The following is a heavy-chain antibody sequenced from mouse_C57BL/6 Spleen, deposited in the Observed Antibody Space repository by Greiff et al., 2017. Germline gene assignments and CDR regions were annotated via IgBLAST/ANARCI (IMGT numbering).Heavy chain of an antibody. CDR2: INPNNGGT. V-gene: IGHV1-26*01. Sequence: VQLQQSGPELVKPGASVKISCKASGYTFTDYYMNWVKQSHGKSLEWIGDINPNNGGTSYNQKFKGKATLTVDKSSSTAYMELRSLTSEDSAVYYCARWTGRDYWGQGTTLTVSS. D-gene: IGHD4-1*01. CDR1: GYTFTDYY. J-gene: IGHJ2*01. CDR3: ARWTGRDY.